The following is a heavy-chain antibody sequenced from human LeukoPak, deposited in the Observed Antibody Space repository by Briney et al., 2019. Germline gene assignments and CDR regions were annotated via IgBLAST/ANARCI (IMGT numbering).Heavy chain of an antibody. CDR1: GGSFSGYY. Sequence: SETLSLTCAVYGGSFSGYYWSWIRQPPGKGLEWIGEINHSGSTNYNPSLKSRVTISVDTSKNHFSLKLSSVTAADTAVYYCARGPMVDYYDGSGYYYFDSWGQGTLVTVSS. CDR2: INHSGST. V-gene: IGHV4-34*01. CDR3: ARGPMVDYYDGSGYYYFDS. D-gene: IGHD3-22*01. J-gene: IGHJ4*02.